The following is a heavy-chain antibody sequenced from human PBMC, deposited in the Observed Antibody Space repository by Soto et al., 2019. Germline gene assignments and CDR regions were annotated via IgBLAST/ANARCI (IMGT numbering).Heavy chain of an antibody. CDR1: GFTFSSYG. CDR3: ARDRPVVVTANDAFDI. CDR2: IWYDGSNK. J-gene: IGHJ3*02. Sequence: PGGSLRLSCAASGFTFSSYGMHWVRQAPGKGLEWVAVIWYDGSNKYYADSVKGRFTISRDNSKNTLYLQMNSLRAEDTAVYYCARDRPVVVTANDAFDIWGQGTMVTVS. D-gene: IGHD2-21*02. V-gene: IGHV3-33*01.